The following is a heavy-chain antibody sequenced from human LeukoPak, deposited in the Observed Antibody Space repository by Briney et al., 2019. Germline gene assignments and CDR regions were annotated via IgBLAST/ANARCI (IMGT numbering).Heavy chain of an antibody. J-gene: IGHJ4*02. Sequence: GGSLRLSCAGSGFTFSTYGMTWDRQAPGKGLEWVSGISGSDGSTYYADSVKGRFIISRDNSKNTLYLQMNSLRAEDTAVYYCAKNIGGFDYWGQGTLVTVSS. V-gene: IGHV3-23*01. CDR3: AKNIGGFDY. CDR1: GFTFSTYG. D-gene: IGHD2-15*01. CDR2: ISGSDGST.